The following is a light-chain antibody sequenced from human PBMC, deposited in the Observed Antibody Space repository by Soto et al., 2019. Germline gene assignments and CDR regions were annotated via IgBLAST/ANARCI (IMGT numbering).Light chain of an antibody. Sequence: EIVLTQSPGTLSLSPGERATLSCMASQSVSSSYLAWYQQKPGQAPRLLIYGASSRATGIPDRFSGSGSGTDFTLTISRLEPGDFAVYYCQQYGSSPWTFGQGTKVDIK. CDR2: GAS. CDR3: QQYGSSPWT. CDR1: QSVSSSY. J-gene: IGKJ1*01. V-gene: IGKV3-20*01.